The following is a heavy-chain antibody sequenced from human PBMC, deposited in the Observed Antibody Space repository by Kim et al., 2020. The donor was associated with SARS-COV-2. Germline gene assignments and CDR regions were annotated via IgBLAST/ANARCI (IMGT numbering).Heavy chain of an antibody. Sequence: ADSGKGRFTISRDNSKNTLYLRMNSLRAEDTAVYYCATRAVAAAEGFDYWGQGTLVTVSS. CDR3: ATRAVAAAEGFDY. J-gene: IGHJ4*02. D-gene: IGHD6-13*01. V-gene: IGHV3-23*01.